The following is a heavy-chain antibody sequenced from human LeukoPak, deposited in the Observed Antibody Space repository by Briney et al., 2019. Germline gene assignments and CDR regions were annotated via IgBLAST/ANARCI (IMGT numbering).Heavy chain of an antibody. V-gene: IGHV3-21*01. CDR3: ARANPPGISFFEY. D-gene: IGHD2-15*01. J-gene: IGHJ4*02. CDR1: RLTFSGYS. CDR2: ISSSSSSI. Sequence: GGSLRLSCAASRLTFSGYSMNWVRQAPGKGLEWVSSISSSSSSIYYADSVKGRFTISRDNAKNSLYLQMNSQRAEDTAVYYCARANPPGISFFEYWGQGTLVTVSS.